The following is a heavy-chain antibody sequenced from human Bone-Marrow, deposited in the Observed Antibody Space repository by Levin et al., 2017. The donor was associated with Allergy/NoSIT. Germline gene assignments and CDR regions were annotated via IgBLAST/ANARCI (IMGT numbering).Heavy chain of an antibody. Sequence: PSGGSLRLSCAASGFTFSTSWMTWVRQAPGKGLEWVANINQGGSEKYYVDSVKGRFTISRDDATNSLYLQMNSLRGEDTAVYYCARDFSASVWGQGTTVTVSS. CDR1: GFTFSTSW. CDR2: INQGGSEK. CDR3: ARDFSASV. D-gene: IGHD6-19*01. J-gene: IGHJ6*02. V-gene: IGHV3-7*01.